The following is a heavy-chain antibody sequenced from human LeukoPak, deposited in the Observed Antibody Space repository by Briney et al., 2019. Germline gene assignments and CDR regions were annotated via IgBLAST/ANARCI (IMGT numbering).Heavy chain of an antibody. D-gene: IGHD6-13*01. CDR3: AKDLAGIGY. CDR2: ISYDGRNQ. CDR1: GFTFSSYA. V-gene: IGHV3-30*04. J-gene: IGHJ4*02. Sequence: QAGGSLRLSCAASGFTFSSYAMHWVRQAPGKGLEWVALISYDGRNQYYADSVRGRFTSSRDNSQNTLYLQMNSLRAEDTAVYYCAKDLAGIGYWGQGTLVTVSS.